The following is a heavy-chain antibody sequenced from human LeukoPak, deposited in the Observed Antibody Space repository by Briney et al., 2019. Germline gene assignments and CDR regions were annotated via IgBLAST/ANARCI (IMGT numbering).Heavy chain of an antibody. CDR3: TRTSSYDFWSTEHGMDV. CDR1: GFTFGDYA. D-gene: IGHD3-3*01. Sequence: GGSLRLSCTASGFTFGDYAMSWFRQAPGKGLEGVGFIRSKAYGGTTEYAASVKGRFTISRDDSKSIAYLQMNSLKTEDTAVYYCTRTSSYDFWSTEHGMDVWGQGTTVTVSS. J-gene: IGHJ6*02. V-gene: IGHV3-49*03. CDR2: IRSKAYGGTT.